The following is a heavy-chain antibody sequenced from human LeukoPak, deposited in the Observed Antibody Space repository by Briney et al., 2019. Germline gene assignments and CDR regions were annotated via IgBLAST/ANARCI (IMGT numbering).Heavy chain of an antibody. Sequence: SVKVSCKASGGTFSSYAISWVRQAPGQGLEWMGGIIPIFGTANYTQKFQGRVTITADESTSTAYMELSSLRSEDTAVYYCAYYGSGSYYSPFDYWGQGTLVTVSS. CDR3: AYYGSGSYYSPFDY. V-gene: IGHV1-69*01. CDR1: GGTFSSYA. D-gene: IGHD3-10*01. J-gene: IGHJ4*02. CDR2: IIPIFGTA.